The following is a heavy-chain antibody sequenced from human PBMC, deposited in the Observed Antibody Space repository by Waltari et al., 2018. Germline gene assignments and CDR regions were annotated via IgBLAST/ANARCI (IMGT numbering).Heavy chain of an antibody. Sequence: QVQLVQSGAEVKKPGASVKVSCKASGYTFTSYDINWVRQATGQGLEWMGWMNPNSGNTGYAQKFQGRVTMTRNTSISTAYMELSSLRSEDTAVYYCARGRDIVVVPAVSGYYYGMDVWGQGTMVTVSS. V-gene: IGHV1-8*01. D-gene: IGHD2-2*01. CDR2: MNPNSGNT. J-gene: IGHJ6*02. CDR3: ARGRDIVVVPAVSGYYYGMDV. CDR1: GYTFTSYD.